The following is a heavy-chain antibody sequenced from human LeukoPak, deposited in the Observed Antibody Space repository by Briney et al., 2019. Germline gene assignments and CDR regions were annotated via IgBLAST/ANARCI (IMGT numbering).Heavy chain of an antibody. Sequence: SETLSLTCTVSGGSISGRYWTWIRQPPGKGLEWIGQIHYSGSPDYNPSLKSRVTISVDTSKNQLSLKVTSVTGADTAVYYCARFGVDYDMDVWGQGTTVTVSS. D-gene: IGHD3-16*01. CDR3: ARFGVDYDMDV. V-gene: IGHV4-59*11. CDR2: IHYSGSP. CDR1: GGSISGRY. J-gene: IGHJ6*02.